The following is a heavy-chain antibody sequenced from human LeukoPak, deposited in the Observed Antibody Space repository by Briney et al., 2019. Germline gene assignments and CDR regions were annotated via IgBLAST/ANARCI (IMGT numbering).Heavy chain of an antibody. J-gene: IGHJ6*03. CDR3: ARGRYCSGDSCHNIYYYYMDV. CDR1: GYTITSYG. V-gene: IGHV1-18*01. Sequence: ASVKVSCKASGYTITSYGISWVRQAPGQGLEWMGWISGYNGNTNYAQNLQGRVTMTTDTSTSTAYMELRSLRSDDTAVYYCARGRYCSGDSCHNIYYYYMDVWGKGTKVTVSS. D-gene: IGHD2-15*01. CDR2: ISGYNGNT.